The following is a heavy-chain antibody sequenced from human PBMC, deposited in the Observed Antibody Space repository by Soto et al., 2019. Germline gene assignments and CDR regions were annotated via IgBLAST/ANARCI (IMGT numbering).Heavy chain of an antibody. J-gene: IGHJ4*02. V-gene: IGHV3-21*01. Sequence: GESLKISCAASGFTFSSYSMNWVRQAPGKGLEWVSSISSSSSYIYYADSVKGQFTISRDNTKNSLYLQMNSLRAEETAVNYCARALLSNSGSFDYWGQGTLVTVSS. CDR2: ISSSSSYI. CDR3: ARALLSNSGSFDY. CDR1: GFTFSSYS. D-gene: IGHD3-10*01.